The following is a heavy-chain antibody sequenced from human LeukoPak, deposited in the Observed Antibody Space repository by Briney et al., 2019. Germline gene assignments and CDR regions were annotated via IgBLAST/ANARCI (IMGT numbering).Heavy chain of an antibody. CDR1: GFTFSDYY. CDR2: ISSSGSNI. D-gene: IGHD5-24*01. J-gene: IGHJ6*03. CDR3: ARDPGMATTLYYYYYMDV. Sequence: GGSLRLSCAASGFTFSDYYMSWIRQAPGKGLEWVSYISSSGSNIYYADSVKGRFTISRDNAKNSLYLQMNSLRAEDTAVYYCARDPGMATTLYYYYYMDVWGKGTTVTVSS. V-gene: IGHV3-11*01.